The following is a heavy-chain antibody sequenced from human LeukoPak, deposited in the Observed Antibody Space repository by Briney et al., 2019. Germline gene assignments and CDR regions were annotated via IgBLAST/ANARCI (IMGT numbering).Heavy chain of an antibody. CDR2: IYTSGST. Sequence: PSEALYLTCTVSGGSVSSNLFFWGWIRQSPGKGLEWIGRIYTSGSTNYNPSLKSRVTMSVDTSKNQFSLKLSSVTAADTAVYYCARGVDGVVVPAAPRGRDYYYYMDVWGKGTTVTVSS. V-gene: IGHV4-61*05. D-gene: IGHD2-2*01. CDR3: ARGVDGVVVPAAPRGRDYYYYMDV. J-gene: IGHJ6*03. CDR1: GGSVSSNLFF.